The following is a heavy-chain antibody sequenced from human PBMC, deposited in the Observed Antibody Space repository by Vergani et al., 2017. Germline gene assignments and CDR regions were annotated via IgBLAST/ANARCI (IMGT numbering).Heavy chain of an antibody. V-gene: IGHV1-69*01. J-gene: IGHJ5*02. D-gene: IGHD3-3*01. Sequence: QVQLVQSGAEVKKPGSSVKVSCKASGGTFSSYAISWVRQAPGQGLEWMGGIIPIFGTANYAQKFQGRVTITADESTSTAYMELSSLRSEDTAVYYCARGSEVYDSWSGYQNWFDPWGQGTLVTVSS. CDR3: ARGSEVYDSWSGYQNWFDP. CDR2: IIPIFGTA. CDR1: GGTFSSYA.